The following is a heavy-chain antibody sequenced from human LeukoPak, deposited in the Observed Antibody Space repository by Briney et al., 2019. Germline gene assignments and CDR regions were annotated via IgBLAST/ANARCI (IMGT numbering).Heavy chain of an antibody. CDR3: AKEMATIRAFDF. J-gene: IGHJ3*01. V-gene: IGHV3-21*04. CDR2: ISSSSSYI. Sequence: GGSLRLSCAASGFTFSSYSMNWVRQAPGKGLEWVSSISSSSSYIYYADSVKGRFTISRDNSKNTLYLQMNSLRAEDTAVYYCAKEMATIRAFDFWGQGTMVTVSS. D-gene: IGHD5-24*01. CDR1: GFTFSSYS.